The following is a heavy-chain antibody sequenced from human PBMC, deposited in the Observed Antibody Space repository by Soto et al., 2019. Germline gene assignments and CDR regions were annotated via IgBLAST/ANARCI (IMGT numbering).Heavy chain of an antibody. CDR2: IDSDGSRI. J-gene: IGHJ4*02. Sequence: EVQLVESGGGLVQPGESLRLSCAASGFTFSNYWMHWVRQAPGKGLVWVSGIDSDGSRITYADFVKGRFTISRDNAKNAEYMHMNSLTADNTAVYYWVRTFRVVAVATREDFWGQGTLVTVSS. D-gene: IGHD5-12*01. CDR1: GFTFSNYW. V-gene: IGHV3-74*01. CDR3: VRTFRVVAVATREDF.